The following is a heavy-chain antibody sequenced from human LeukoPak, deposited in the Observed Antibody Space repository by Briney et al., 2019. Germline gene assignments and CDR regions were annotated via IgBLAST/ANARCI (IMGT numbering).Heavy chain of an antibody. CDR1: GFTFSSHT. D-gene: IGHD3-10*01. J-gene: IGHJ4*02. CDR2: INGNSKYI. CDR3: ARVSTMGWD. Sequence: PGGSLRLSCAASGFTFSSHTMNWVRQAPGKGLEWVSYINGNSKYIYQADSVKGRFTISRDNAKNSLYLQMNSLRADDTALYYCARVSTMGWDWGQGTLVTVSS. V-gene: IGHV3-21*06.